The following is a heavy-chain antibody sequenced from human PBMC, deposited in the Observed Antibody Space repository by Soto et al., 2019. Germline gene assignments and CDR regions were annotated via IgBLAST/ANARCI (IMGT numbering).Heavy chain of an antibody. D-gene: IGHD4-17*01. CDR1: GYSFTSYW. Sequence: PGESLKISCKGSGYSFTSYWIGWVRQMPGKGLEWMGIIYPGDSDTRYSPSFQGQVTTSADKSISTAYLQWSSLKASDTAMYYCARMMSDYGDCTGGMDVWGQGTTVTVSS. V-gene: IGHV5-51*01. J-gene: IGHJ6*02. CDR3: ARMMSDYGDCTGGMDV. CDR2: IYPGDSDT.